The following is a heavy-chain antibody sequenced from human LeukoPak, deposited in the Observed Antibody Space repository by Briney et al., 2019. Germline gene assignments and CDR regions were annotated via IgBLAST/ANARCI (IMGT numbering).Heavy chain of an antibody. D-gene: IGHD3-22*01. J-gene: IGHJ3*02. CDR3: ALTFRYYYDSSGYRNALDI. CDR2: ITTYNGNT. V-gene: IGHV1-18*04. Sequence: HWASVKVSCKAYGYIFTSYGVTWVRQAPGQGLEWMGWITTYNGNTHYAQNLQDRVIMTTDTSTSTAYMELRSLRSDDTAVYYCALTFRYYYDSSGYRNALDIWGQGTMVTVSS. CDR1: GYIFTSYG.